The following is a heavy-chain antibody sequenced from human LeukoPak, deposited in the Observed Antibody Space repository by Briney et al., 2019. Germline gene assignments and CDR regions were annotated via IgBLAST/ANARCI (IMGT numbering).Heavy chain of an antibody. D-gene: IGHD4-17*01. V-gene: IGHV4-39*01. CDR1: GGSIGSSSYY. J-gene: IGHJ2*01. CDR2: IYYSGST. Sequence: SETLSLTCTVSGGSIGSSSYYWGWIRQPPGKGLEWIGSIYYSGSTYYNPSLKSRVTISVDTSKNQFSLKLSSVTAADMAVYYCARHQTTSYWYFDLWGRGTLVTVSS. CDR3: ARHQTTSYWYFDL.